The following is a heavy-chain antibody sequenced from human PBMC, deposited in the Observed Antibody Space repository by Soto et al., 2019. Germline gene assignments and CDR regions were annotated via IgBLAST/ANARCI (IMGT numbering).Heavy chain of an antibody. J-gene: IGHJ5*02. CDR1: GGSISSCDYY. CDR3: ARIPPPDYGGLPSSWFDP. Sequence: SETLSLTCTVSGGSISSCDYYWSWIRQPPGKGLEWIGYIYYSGSTYYNPSLKSRVTISVDTSKNQFSLKLSSVTAADTAVYYCARIPPPDYGGLPSSWFDPWGQGTLVTVSS. CDR2: IYYSGST. V-gene: IGHV4-30-4*01. D-gene: IGHD4-17*01.